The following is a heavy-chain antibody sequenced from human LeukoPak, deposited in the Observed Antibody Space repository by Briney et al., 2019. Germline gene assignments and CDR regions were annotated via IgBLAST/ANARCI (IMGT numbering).Heavy chain of an antibody. V-gene: IGHV3-23*01. CDR3: ARSSGWWSLDY. D-gene: IGHD6-19*01. CDR1: GFTFGGHE. Sequence: SGGSLRLSCAASGFTFGGHEMNWVRQAPGRGLEWVSAFDTGFGTYYPDSLKGRFTISRDNSKNTLFLQMNSLGAEDTAVYYCARSSGWWSLDYWGQGTLVTVSS. CDR2: FDTGFGT. J-gene: IGHJ4*02.